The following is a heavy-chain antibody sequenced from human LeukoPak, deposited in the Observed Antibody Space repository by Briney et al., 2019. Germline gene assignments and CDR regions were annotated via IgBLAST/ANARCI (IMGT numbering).Heavy chain of an antibody. CDR2: IDSSSSYK. D-gene: IGHD6-6*01. CDR1: GFTFCTYA. J-gene: IGHJ6*02. V-gene: IGHV3-21*01. Sequence: GGSLRLSCAASGFTFCTYAMNWVRQAPGKGLEWVSAIDSSSSYKYYADSVKGRFTISRDNAKNSLYLQMNSLRAEDTAVYFCARDSSSSNYYYGMDVWGQGTTVIVSS. CDR3: ARDSSSSNYYYGMDV.